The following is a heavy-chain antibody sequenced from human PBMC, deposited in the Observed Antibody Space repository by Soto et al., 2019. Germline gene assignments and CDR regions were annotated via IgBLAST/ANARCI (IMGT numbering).Heavy chain of an antibody. Sequence: TSETQSLTCTVSGGTISSGGYYWSWIRKHAGKGKEWIGYIYYSGSTYYNPSLKSPVTISVDTSKNQFSLKLSSVTAADTAVYFCARAGNYDVLSGRMYYFDSWGQGTPVSVSS. CDR3: ARAGNYDVLSGRMYYFDS. J-gene: IGHJ4*02. CDR2: IYYSGST. D-gene: IGHD3-3*01. CDR1: GGTISSGGYY. V-gene: IGHV4-31*01.